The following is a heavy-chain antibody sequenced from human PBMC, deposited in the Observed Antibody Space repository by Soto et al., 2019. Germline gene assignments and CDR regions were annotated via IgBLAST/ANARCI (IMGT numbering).Heavy chain of an antibody. CDR3: ARPKGTYSSGYYYFDF. J-gene: IGHJ4*02. V-gene: IGHV1-69*01. CDR2: IIPLFGTA. Sequence: QVQLEQSGAEVKQPGSSVKVSCKTSGGTFSTYAINWVRQAPGLGLEWMGAIIPLFGTADYSQKFQGRVTITADESTSTAYMELSSLRSDDTAVYFCARPKGTYSSGYYYFDFWGQGTLVTVSS. CDR1: GGTFSTYA. D-gene: IGHD6-19*01.